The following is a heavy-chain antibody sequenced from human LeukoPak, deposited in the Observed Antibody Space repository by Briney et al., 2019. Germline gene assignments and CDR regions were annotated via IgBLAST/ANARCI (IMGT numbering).Heavy chain of an antibody. V-gene: IGHV1-69*13. CDR1: GGTFSSYA. Sequence: ASVKVSCKASGGTFSSYAISWVRQAPGQGLEWMGGIIPIFGTANYAQKSQGRVTITADESTSTAHMELSSLRSEDTAVYYCARDRHGYRRFDYWGQGTLVTVSS. D-gene: IGHD5-24*01. J-gene: IGHJ4*02. CDR2: IIPIFGTA. CDR3: ARDRHGYRRFDY.